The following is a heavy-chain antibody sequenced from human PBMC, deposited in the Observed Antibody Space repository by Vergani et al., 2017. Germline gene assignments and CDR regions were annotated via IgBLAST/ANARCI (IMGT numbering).Heavy chain of an antibody. CDR2: IIPIFGTA. CDR3: AGRDITILGVVIIRGYYYYGMYV. Sequence: QVQLVQSGAEVKKPGSSVKVSCKASGGTFSSYAISWVRQAPGQGLEWMGGIIPIFGTAKYAQKFQGRVTITADESTSTAYMELSSLRSEDTAVYYCAGRDITILGVVIIRGYYYYGMYVWGQGTTVTVSS. J-gene: IGHJ6*02. V-gene: IGHV1-69*01. CDR1: GGTFSSYA. D-gene: IGHD3-3*01.